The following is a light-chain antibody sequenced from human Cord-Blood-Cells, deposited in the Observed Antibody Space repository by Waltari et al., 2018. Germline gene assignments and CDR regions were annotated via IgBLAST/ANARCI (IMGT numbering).Light chain of an antibody. J-gene: IGLJ2*01. V-gene: IGLV1-47*01. Sequence: QSVLTPPPSASGTPGQSVTIPCSGSSSHIGSNYVYCYQQPPGTAPKLLIYRNNQRPSGVPDRFSGSKSGTSASLAISGLRSEDEADYYCAAWDDSLSGVVFGGGTKLTVL. CDR1: SSHIGSNY. CDR2: RNN. CDR3: AAWDDSLSGVV.